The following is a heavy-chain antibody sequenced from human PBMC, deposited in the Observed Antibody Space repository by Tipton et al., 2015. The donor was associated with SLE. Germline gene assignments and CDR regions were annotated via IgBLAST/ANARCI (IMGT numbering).Heavy chain of an antibody. CDR2: IYYTGST. D-gene: IGHD3-10*01. Sequence: TLSLTCTVSGGSIRSSSYYWGWIRQPPGKGLEWIGNIYYTGSTYQNPSLKSRVTISVDASKNQFSLKLSSVTAADTAVYYCAKLPWFGELNGSDGMDVWGRGTTVTVSS. CDR1: GGSIRSSSYY. CDR3: AKLPWFGELNGSDGMDV. J-gene: IGHJ6*02. V-gene: IGHV4-39*01.